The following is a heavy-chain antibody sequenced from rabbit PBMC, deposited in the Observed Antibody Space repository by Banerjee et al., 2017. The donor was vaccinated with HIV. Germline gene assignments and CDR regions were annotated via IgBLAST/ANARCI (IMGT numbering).Heavy chain of an antibody. J-gene: IGHJ6*01. CDR2: IYSIGSTT. D-gene: IGHD2-1*01. V-gene: IGHV1S45*01. CDR3: ARSIAAGYDAYGDSTYGMDL. CDR1: GFTISSSYW. Sequence: QEQLEESGGDLVKPEGSLTLTCTASGFTISSSYWICWVRQAPGKGLESIGCIYSIGSTTYYASWAKGRFTISKTSSTTVTLQMTSLTAADTATYFCARSIAAGYDAYGDSTYGMDLWGPGTLVTVS.